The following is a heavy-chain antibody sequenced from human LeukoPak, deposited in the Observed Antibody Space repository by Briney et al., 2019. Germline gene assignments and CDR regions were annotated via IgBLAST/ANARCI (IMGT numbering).Heavy chain of an antibody. J-gene: IGHJ3*02. Sequence: SETLSLTCTVSGGSISSYYWSWIRQPPGKGLEWIGYIYYSGSTNYNPSLKSRVTISVDTSKNQFSLKLSSVTAADTAVYYCARTNGYNLVANAFDIWGQGTMVTVSS. D-gene: IGHD5-24*01. V-gene: IGHV4-59*12. CDR2: IYYSGST. CDR3: ARTNGYNLVANAFDI. CDR1: GGSISSYY.